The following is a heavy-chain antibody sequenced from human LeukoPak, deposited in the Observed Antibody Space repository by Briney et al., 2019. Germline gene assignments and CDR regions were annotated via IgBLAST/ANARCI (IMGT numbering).Heavy chain of an antibody. CDR1: GFTFSDYY. CDR3: ARATTTVVTPGAFDI. D-gene: IGHD4-23*01. Sequence: GGSLRLSCAASGFTFSDYYMSWIRQAPGKGLEWVSYISSSSSYTNYADSVRGRFTISRDNAKNSLYLQMNSLRAEDTAVYYCARATTTVVTPGAFDIWGQGTMVTVSS. V-gene: IGHV3-11*05. CDR2: ISSSSSYT. J-gene: IGHJ3*02.